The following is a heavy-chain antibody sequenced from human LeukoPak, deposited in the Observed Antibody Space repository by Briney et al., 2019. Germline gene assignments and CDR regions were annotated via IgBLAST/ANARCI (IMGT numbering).Heavy chain of an antibody. Sequence: PGGSQRLSCAASGFTFSNYEMNWVRQAPGKGLEWVSYISSSGSTIYYADSVKGRFTISRDNTKNSLYLQMNSLRAEDTAVYYCARLKYYDFWSGYSTFDYWGQGTLVTVSS. CDR1: GFTFSNYE. CDR2: ISSSGSTI. J-gene: IGHJ4*02. V-gene: IGHV3-48*03. CDR3: ARLKYYDFWSGYSTFDY. D-gene: IGHD3-3*01.